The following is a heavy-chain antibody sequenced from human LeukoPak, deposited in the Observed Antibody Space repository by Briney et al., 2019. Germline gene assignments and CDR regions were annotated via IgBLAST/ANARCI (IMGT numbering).Heavy chain of an antibody. CDR1: GYSFTSYW. CDR2: IYPGDSDT. J-gene: IGHJ4*02. CDR3: ARHGGYYDSSGYYPPGDY. Sequence: GESLKISCKGSGYSFTSYWIGWVRQMPGKGLEWMGIIYPGDSDTRYCPSFQGQVTISADKSISTAYLQWSSLKASDTAMYYCARHGGYYDSSGYYPPGDYWGQGTLVTVSS. V-gene: IGHV5-51*01. D-gene: IGHD3-22*01.